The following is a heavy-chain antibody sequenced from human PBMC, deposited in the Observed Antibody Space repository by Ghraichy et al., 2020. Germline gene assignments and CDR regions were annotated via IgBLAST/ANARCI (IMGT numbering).Heavy chain of an antibody. CDR2: ISGSGGST. CDR3: AKDVEEWFGELYFDY. J-gene: IGHJ4*02. V-gene: IGHV3-23*01. D-gene: IGHD3-10*01. Sequence: GGSLRLSCAASGFTFSSYAMSWVRQAPGKGLEWVSAISGSGGSTYYADSVKGRFTISRDNSKNTLYLQMNSLRAEDTAVYYCAKDVEEWFGELYFDYWGQGTLVTVSS. CDR1: GFTFSSYA.